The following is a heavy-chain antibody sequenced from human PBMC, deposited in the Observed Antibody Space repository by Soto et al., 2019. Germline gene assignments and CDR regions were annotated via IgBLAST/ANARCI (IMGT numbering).Heavy chain of an antibody. Sequence: PSETLSLTCTVSGGSISSYYWSWIRQPPGKGLEWIGYIYYSGSTNYNPSLKSRVTISVDTSKNQFSLKLSSVTAADTAVYYCARDHDFWSGYGFDPWGQGTLVTSPQ. V-gene: IGHV4-59*01. CDR1: GGSISSYY. CDR2: IYYSGST. CDR3: ARDHDFWSGYGFDP. J-gene: IGHJ5*02. D-gene: IGHD3-3*01.